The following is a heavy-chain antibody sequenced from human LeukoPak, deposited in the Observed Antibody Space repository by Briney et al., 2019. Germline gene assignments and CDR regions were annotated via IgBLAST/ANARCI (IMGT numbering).Heavy chain of an antibody. CDR3: AKDLLKEGSYGSGIDWFDP. V-gene: IGHV3-30*02. Sequence: GGSLRLSCAASGFIFSNYGMHWVRQAPGKGLEWVSFIRYDGSHKHYADSVKGRFTVSRENSKKTLYLQMNSLRPEDTAMYYCAKDLLKEGSYGSGIDWFDPWGQGAQVTVSS. J-gene: IGHJ5*02. CDR2: IRYDGSHK. CDR1: GFIFSNYG. D-gene: IGHD3-10*01.